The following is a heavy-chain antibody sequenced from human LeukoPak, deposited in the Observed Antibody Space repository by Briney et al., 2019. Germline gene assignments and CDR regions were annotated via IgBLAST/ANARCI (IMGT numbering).Heavy chain of an antibody. CDR1: GFTVSSNY. Sequence: GGSLRLSCAASGFTVSSNYMCWVRQAPGKGLEWVSVIYSGGSTYYADSVKGRFTISRHNSKNTLYLQMNSLRAEDTAVYYCARDNSYGYYGMDVWGQGTTVTVSS. CDR3: ARDNSYGYYGMDV. V-gene: IGHV3-53*04. J-gene: IGHJ6*02. CDR2: IYSGGST. D-gene: IGHD4-17*01.